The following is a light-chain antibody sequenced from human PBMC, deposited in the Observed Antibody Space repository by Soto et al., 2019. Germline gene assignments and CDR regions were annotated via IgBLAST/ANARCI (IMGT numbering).Light chain of an antibody. CDR2: DAS. CDR1: QSVGTY. Sequence: EIVLTQSPATLSLSPGERATLSCRASQSVGTYLAWYQHKPGQAPRLLMYDASNRATGIPARFSGGGSGTNFTLTISSLEPENVAVYSCQGRSNWAWTFGQGTKLDIK. J-gene: IGKJ1*01. CDR3: QGRSNWAWT. V-gene: IGKV3-11*01.